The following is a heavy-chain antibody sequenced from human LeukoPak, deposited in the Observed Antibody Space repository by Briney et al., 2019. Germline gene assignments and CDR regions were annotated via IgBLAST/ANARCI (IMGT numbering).Heavy chain of an antibody. CDR2: INWNGGST. D-gene: IGHD4-17*01. J-gene: IGHJ2*01. Sequence: PGGSLRLSCAASGFTLSTYNMNWARRAPGKGLEWVSGINWNGGSTGYADSVKGRFTISRDNAKNSLYLQMNSLRAEDTALYHCARHYGSGDFDLWGRGTLVTVSS. CDR3: ARHYGSGDFDL. V-gene: IGHV3-20*01. CDR1: GFTLSTYN.